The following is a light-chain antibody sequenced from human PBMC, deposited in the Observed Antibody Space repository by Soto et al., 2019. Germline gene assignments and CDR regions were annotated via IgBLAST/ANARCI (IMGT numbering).Light chain of an antibody. J-gene: IGLJ3*02. CDR2: DVT. CDR1: NSDVGAYSF. Sequence: QSVLTQPASVSGSPGQSITISCTGTNSDVGAYSFVSWYQQHPGKAPKLLIYDVTNRPSGVSSRFSGSKSGNTASLTISGLLGVDEADYYCSSFTSDTTWVFGGGTKLTV. V-gene: IGLV2-14*03. CDR3: SSFTSDTTWV.